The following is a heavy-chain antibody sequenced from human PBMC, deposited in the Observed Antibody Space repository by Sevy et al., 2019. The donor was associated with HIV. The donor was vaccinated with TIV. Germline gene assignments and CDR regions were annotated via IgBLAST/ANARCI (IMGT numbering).Heavy chain of an antibody. J-gene: IGHJ4*02. CDR2: NSSSSSYI. CDR1: GFIFSNYN. V-gene: IGHV3-21*01. CDR3: AGENYYDSEGYRFDY. D-gene: IGHD3-22*01. Sequence: GGSLRLSCAASGFIFSNYNMNWVRQAPGKGLEWVSSNSSSSSYIYYAYSVKGRFTISRDNAKNSLYRQMNSLRAEDTAVYYCAGENYYDSEGYRFDYWGQGTLVTVSS.